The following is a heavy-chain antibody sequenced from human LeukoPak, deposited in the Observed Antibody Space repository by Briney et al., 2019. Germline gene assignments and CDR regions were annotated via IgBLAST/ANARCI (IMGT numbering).Heavy chain of an antibody. J-gene: IGHJ6*02. V-gene: IGHV3-30-3*01. CDR2: ISYDGSNK. CDR1: GFTFSSYA. CDR3: ARASEEDPYDYYYGMDV. Sequence: GGPLRLSCGASGFTFSSYAMHWVPQAPGKAVEWVAVISYDGSNKYYADTVKGRFTLSRDNSKNTLYLQMNSLRAEDTAVYYCARASEEDPYDYYYGMDVWGQGTTVTVSS.